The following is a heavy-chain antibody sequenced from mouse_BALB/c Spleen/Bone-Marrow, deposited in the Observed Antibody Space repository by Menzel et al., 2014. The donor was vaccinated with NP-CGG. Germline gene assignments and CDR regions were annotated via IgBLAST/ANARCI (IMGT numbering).Heavy chain of an antibody. D-gene: IGHD2-14*01. V-gene: IGHV1-67*01. Sequence: VKLVESGAELVRPGVSVKISCKGSGYTFTDYAIHWAKQSHAKSLEWIGLISGYYGDAIYNQKFKGKATMTVDKSSRTAYMDLARLTSEDSAICYCARSGKVRNAMDYWGQGTSVTVSS. CDR1: GYTFTDYA. CDR3: ARSGKVRNAMDY. J-gene: IGHJ4*01. CDR2: ISGYYGDA.